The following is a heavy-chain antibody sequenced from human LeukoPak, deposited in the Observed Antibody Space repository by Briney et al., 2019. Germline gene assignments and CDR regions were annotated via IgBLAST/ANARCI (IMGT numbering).Heavy chain of an antibody. CDR3: ARCTSGSGWYGSDY. CDR2: ISIGSTYI. J-gene: IGHJ4*02. V-gene: IGHV3-21*01. D-gene: IGHD6-19*01. Sequence: GGSLRLSCAASGFTFSTYSMNGVRQAPGKGLEWVSSISIGSTYIYYADSVKGRFTIFRDNAKNSLYLQMNSLRAEDTGVYYCARCTSGSGWYGSDYWGQGTLVTVSS. CDR1: GFTFSTYS.